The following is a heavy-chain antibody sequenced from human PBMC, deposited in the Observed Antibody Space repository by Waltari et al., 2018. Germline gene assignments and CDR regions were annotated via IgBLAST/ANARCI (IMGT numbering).Heavy chain of an antibody. CDR3: ARDTTEGYYYDSGGYFDL. CDR2: INPNSGGT. CDR1: GYTFTGYY. V-gene: IGHV1-2*06. J-gene: IGHJ2*01. D-gene: IGHD3-22*01. Sequence: QVQLVQSGAEVKKPGASVKVSCKASGYTFTGYYMHWVRQAPGQGLEWMGRINPNSGGTNYAQNFQGRVTMTRDTSISTAYMELSRLRSDDTAVYYCARDTTEGYYYDSGGYFDLWGRGTLVTVSS.